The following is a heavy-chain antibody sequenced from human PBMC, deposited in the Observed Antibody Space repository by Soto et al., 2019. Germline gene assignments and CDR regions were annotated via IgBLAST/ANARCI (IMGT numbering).Heavy chain of an antibody. J-gene: IGHJ6*02. V-gene: IGHV3-30*18. CDR1: GLTFSSYG. Sequence: QVQLVESGGGVVQSGRSLRLSCAASGLTFSSYGMHWVRQAPGKGLEWVAVISYDGSNKYYADSVKGRFTISRDNSKNTLYLQMNSLRAEDTAVYYCAKGKADYYGSGSPMDVWGQGTTVTVSS. D-gene: IGHD3-10*01. CDR3: AKGKADYYGSGSPMDV. CDR2: ISYDGSNK.